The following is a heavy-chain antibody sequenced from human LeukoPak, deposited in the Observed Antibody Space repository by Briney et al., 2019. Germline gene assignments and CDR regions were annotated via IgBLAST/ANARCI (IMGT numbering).Heavy chain of an antibody. Sequence: SETLSLTCAVYGGSFSGYYWSRIRQPPGKGLEWIGEINHSGSTNYNPSLKSRVTISVDTSKNQFSLKLSSVTAADTAVYYCARAHYSSSWYYYGMDVWGQGTTVTVSS. J-gene: IGHJ6*02. D-gene: IGHD6-13*01. CDR3: ARAHYSSSWYYYGMDV. CDR1: GGSFSGYY. CDR2: INHSGST. V-gene: IGHV4-34*01.